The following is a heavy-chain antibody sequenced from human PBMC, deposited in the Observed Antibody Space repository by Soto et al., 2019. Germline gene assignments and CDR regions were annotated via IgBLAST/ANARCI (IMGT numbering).Heavy chain of an antibody. J-gene: IGHJ4*02. Sequence: SETLSLTCAVSGDSISSSNWWNWVRQPPGKGLEWIGKIYHGGNTNYNPSLKSRVTISVDKSKNQFSLKLSSVTAAATAVYSCARGLYYFDYWGQGTLVTVSS. CDR2: IYHGGNT. CDR1: GDSISSSNW. CDR3: ARGLYYFDY. V-gene: IGHV4-4*02.